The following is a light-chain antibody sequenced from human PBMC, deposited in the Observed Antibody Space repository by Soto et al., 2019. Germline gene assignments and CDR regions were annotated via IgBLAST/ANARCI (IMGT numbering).Light chain of an antibody. CDR1: QSISNF. CDR2: DAS. J-gene: IGKJ5*01. CDR3: AQRSDWPIT. Sequence: EIVLTQSPATLSLSAGERASLSCGASQSISNFLAWYQQKPGQAPRLLIYDASNRATGIPARFSGSGYGTDFTLTISSLEPEDCAVYYCAQRSDWPITFGQGTRLDIK. V-gene: IGKV3-11*01.